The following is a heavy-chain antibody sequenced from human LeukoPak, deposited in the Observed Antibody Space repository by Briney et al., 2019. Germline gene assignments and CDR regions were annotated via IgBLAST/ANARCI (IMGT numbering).Heavy chain of an antibody. CDR2: INPNSGGT. Sequence: GASVKVSCKASGYTFTGYYMHWVRQAPGQGLEWMGWINPNSGGTNYAQKFQGRVTMTRDTSISTAYMELSRLRSDDTAVYYCARDLSRTGTTEAFDIWGQGTMVTVSS. D-gene: IGHD1-1*01. CDR1: GYTFTGYY. CDR3: ARDLSRTGTTEAFDI. V-gene: IGHV1-2*02. J-gene: IGHJ3*02.